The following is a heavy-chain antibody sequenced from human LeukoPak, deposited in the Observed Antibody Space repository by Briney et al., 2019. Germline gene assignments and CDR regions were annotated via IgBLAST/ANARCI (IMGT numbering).Heavy chain of an antibody. J-gene: IGHJ3*02. CDR2: ISYDGSKK. CDR1: GFTFSSYG. CDR3: AKNRWYSFLDAFDI. D-gene: IGHD2-21*02. Sequence: GGSLRLSCAASGFTFSSYGMHWVRQAPGKGLEWVAVISYDGSKKYYADSVKGRFTISRDNSKNTLYLQMNSLRAEDTAVYYCAKNRWYSFLDAFDIWGQGTMATVSS. V-gene: IGHV3-30*18.